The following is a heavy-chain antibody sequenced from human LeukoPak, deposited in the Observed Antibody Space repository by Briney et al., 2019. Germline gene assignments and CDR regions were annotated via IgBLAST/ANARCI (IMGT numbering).Heavy chain of an antibody. CDR2: IKQDGSEK. V-gene: IGHV3-7*03. D-gene: IGHD3-22*01. J-gene: IGHJ5*02. CDR1: GFTFSSYW. Sequence: GGSLRLSCAASGFTFSSYWMSWVRQAPGKGLEWVANIKQDGSEKYYVDSVKGRFTISRDNAKNSLYLQMNSLRAEDTAVYYCARDLDYYDSTWFDPWGQGTLVTVSS. CDR3: ARDLDYYDSTWFDP.